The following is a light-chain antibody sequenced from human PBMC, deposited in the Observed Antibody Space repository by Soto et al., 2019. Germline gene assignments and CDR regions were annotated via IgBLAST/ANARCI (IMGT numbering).Light chain of an antibody. CDR3: KSYAGSNTYV. CDR1: ENDIGVYDF. Sequence: QSVLTQPPSASGSPGQSVTISCTGTENDIGVYDFVSWYQHHPGKAPRLIIYEVVQRPSGVPDRFSGSKSGNTASLTASGLQAADEADYFCKSYAGSNTYVFGSGTKVTVL. J-gene: IGLJ1*01. CDR2: EVV. V-gene: IGLV2-8*01.